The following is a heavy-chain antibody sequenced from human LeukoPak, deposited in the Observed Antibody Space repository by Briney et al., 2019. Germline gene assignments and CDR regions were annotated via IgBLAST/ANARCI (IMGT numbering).Heavy chain of an antibody. CDR3: VRGLYCSGGSCRFDY. D-gene: IGHD2-15*01. CDR2: IYTSGST. Sequence: SQTLSLTCTVSGGSISSGSYYWSWIRQPAGKGLEWIGRIYTSGSTNYNPSLKSRVTISVDTSKNQFSLKLSSVTAADTAVYYCVRGLYCSGGSCRFDYWGQGTLVTVSS. CDR1: GGSISSGSYY. V-gene: IGHV4-61*02. J-gene: IGHJ4*02.